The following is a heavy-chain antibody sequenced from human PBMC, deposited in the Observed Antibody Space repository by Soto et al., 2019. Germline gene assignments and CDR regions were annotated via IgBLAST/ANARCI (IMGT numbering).Heavy chain of an antibody. V-gene: IGHV1-69*02. CDR1: GGTFSSYT. Sequence: ASVKVSCKASGGTFSSYTISWVRQAPGQGLEWMGRIIPILGIANYAQKFQGRVTITADKSTITAYMELSSLRPEDTAVYYCARLGGITMVRGVIRRDYWGQGTLVTVSS. CDR2: IIPILGIA. D-gene: IGHD3-10*01. J-gene: IGHJ4*02. CDR3: ARLGGITMVRGVIRRDY.